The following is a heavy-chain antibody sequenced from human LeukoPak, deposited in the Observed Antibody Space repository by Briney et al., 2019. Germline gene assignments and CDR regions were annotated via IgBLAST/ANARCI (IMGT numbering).Heavy chain of an antibody. J-gene: IGHJ4*02. CDR2: IYYSGST. D-gene: IGHD3-3*01. CDR1: GDSISGNY. CDR3: ATNEWSGYYFEY. Sequence: PSETLSLTCTVSGDSISGNYWTWIRQPPGKGLEWIGYIYYSGSTNYNASLKSRVTISVDTSKNQFSLKLSSVTAADTAVYYCATNEWSGYYFEYWGQGTLVPVSS. V-gene: IGHV4-59*08.